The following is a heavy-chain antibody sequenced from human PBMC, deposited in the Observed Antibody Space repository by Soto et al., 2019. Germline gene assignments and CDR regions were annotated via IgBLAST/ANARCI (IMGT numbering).Heavy chain of an antibody. V-gene: IGHV3-30-3*01. CDR3: ARAGAAGGYDSYYYYGMDV. CDR2: ISYDGSNK. Sequence: GGSLRLSCAASGFTFSSYAMHWVRQAPGKGLEWVAVISYDGSNKYYADSVKGRFTISRDNSKNTLYLQMNSLRAEDTAVYYCARAGAAGGYDSYYYYGMDVWGQGTTVTVSS. D-gene: IGHD6-25*01. CDR1: GFTFSSYA. J-gene: IGHJ6*02.